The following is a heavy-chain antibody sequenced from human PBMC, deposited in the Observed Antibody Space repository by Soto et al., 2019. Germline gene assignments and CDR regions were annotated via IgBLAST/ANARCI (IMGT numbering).Heavy chain of an antibody. CDR3: ARGVSSPSRDWFDP. J-gene: IGHJ5*02. D-gene: IGHD6-6*01. V-gene: IGHV3-21*01. CDR2: ISSSSSYI. CDR1: GFTFSSYS. Sequence: GGSLRLSCAASGFTFSSYSMNGVRQAPGKGLEWVSSISSSSSYIYYADSVKGRFTISRDNAKNSLYLQMNSLRAEDTAVYYCARGVSSPSRDWFDPWGQGTLVTVSS.